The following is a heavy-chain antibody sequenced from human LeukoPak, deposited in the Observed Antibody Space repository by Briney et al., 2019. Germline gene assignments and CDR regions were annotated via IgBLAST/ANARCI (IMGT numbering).Heavy chain of an antibody. CDR3: PRGELATVYFDY. V-gene: IGHV1-69*05. Sequence: SVKVSCKASGGTFSSYAISWVRQAPGRGGGWGGRSNPIYGTANYAQTSQGRVTIPTHKSTSTAYMEPSSLRSEHTAVHYCPRGELATVYFDYWGQGTLVTVSS. CDR2: SNPIYGTA. D-gene: IGHD5-24*01. CDR1: GGTFSSYA. J-gene: IGHJ4*02.